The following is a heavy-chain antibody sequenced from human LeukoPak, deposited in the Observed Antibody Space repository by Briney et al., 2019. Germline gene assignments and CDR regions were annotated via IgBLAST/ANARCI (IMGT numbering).Heavy chain of an antibody. CDR1: GYTFTNYA. D-gene: IGHD1-14*01. CDR2: INAGNGNT. J-gene: IGHJ6*02. CDR3: ARVKVQDHGIYYYGMDV. Sequence: ASVKVSCKASGYTFTNYAMHWARQAPGQRLEWMGWINAGNGNTKYSQKFQGRVTITTDTSATTAYVEVSSLRSEDTAVYYCARVKVQDHGIYYYGMDVWGQGTTVTVSS. V-gene: IGHV1-3*01.